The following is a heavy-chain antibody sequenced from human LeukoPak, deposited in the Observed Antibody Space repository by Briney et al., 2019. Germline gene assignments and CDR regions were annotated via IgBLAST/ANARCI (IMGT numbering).Heavy chain of an antibody. D-gene: IGHD2-21*01. V-gene: IGHV4-61*02. J-gene: IGHJ6*02. Sequence: SETLSLTCTVSGGSISSGSYYWSWIPQPAGKGLEWIGRIYTSGSNNYNPSLKSRVTISVDTSKNQFSLKLSSVTAADTAVYYCARVRHTPYYYGMDVWGQGTTVTVSS. CDR3: ARVRHTPYYYGMDV. CDR2: IYTSGSN. CDR1: GGSISSGSYY.